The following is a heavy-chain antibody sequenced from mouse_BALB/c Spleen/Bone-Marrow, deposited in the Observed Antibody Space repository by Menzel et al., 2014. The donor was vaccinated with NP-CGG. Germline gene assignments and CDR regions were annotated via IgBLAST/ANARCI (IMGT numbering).Heavy chain of an antibody. V-gene: IGHV1S127*01. CDR2: IDPSDSYT. Sequence: VQLQQSGAELVKPGASVKMSCKASGYTFTSYWMHWVKQRPGQGLEWIGVIDPSDSYTSYNQKSKGKATLTVDTSSSTAYMQLSSLTSEDSAVYYCTRSRDYGNWFAYWGQGTLVTVSA. D-gene: IGHD2-1*01. CDR1: GYTFTSYW. CDR3: TRSRDYGNWFAY. J-gene: IGHJ3*01.